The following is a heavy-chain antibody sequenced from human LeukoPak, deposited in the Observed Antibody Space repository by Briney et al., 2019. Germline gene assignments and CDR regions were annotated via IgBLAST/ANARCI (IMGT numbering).Heavy chain of an antibody. CDR2: IYYSGST. CDR3: ARSSGNRYYYSYMDV. V-gene: IGHV4-39*01. Sequence: SESLSLTCTVSGGSISSSSYYWGWIRQPPGKGLEWIGSIYYSGSTYYNPSLKSRVTISVDTSKTQFSLKLSSVTAADTAVYYCARSSGNRYYYSYMDVWDKGTTVTVSS. CDR1: GGSISSSSYY. J-gene: IGHJ6*03. D-gene: IGHD6-19*01.